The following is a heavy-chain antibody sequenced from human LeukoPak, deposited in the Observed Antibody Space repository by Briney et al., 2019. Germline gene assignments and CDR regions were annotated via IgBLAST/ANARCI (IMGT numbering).Heavy chain of an antibody. J-gene: IGHJ6*03. D-gene: IGHD6-19*01. Sequence: GGSLRLSCGASSFTFSSYVMSWVRQAPGKGLEWVSTVSTTGGSTYYADSVKGRFTISRDNSKDTLYLQMNSLRAEDTAVYYCAKCSGWFVRGKDYYYYYMDVWGKGTTVTVSS. CDR2: VSTTGGST. CDR3: AKCSGWFVRGKDYYYYYMDV. V-gene: IGHV3-23*01. CDR1: SFTFSSYV.